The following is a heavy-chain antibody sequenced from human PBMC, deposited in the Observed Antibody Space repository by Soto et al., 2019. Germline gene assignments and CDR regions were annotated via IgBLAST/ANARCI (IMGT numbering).Heavy chain of an antibody. CDR2: IYYSGST. CDR1: GGSISSGGYY. V-gene: IGHV4-31*03. Sequence: QVQLQESGPGLVKPSQTLSLTCTVSGGSISSGGYYWSWIRQHPGKGLEWIGYIYYSGSTYYNPSLKSRVTISVDTSKNQFSRRLSSVTAADTAVYYCARDVVVVATPYGMDVWGQGTTVTVSS. D-gene: IGHD2-15*01. J-gene: IGHJ6*02. CDR3: ARDVVVVATPYGMDV.